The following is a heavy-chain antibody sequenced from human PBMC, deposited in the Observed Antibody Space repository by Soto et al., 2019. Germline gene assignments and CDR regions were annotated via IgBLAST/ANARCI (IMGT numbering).Heavy chain of an antibody. CDR1: GGSISSGGYY. D-gene: IGHD4-17*01. CDR2: IYYSGST. J-gene: IGHJ4*02. V-gene: IGHV4-31*03. CDR3: ASRNYGDYQFYDY. Sequence: QVQLQESGPGLVKPSQTLSLTYTVPGGSISSGGYYWSWIRQHPGKSLEWIGYIYYSGSTYYNPSLKSRVTISVDTSKNQFSLKLSSVTAADTAVYYCASRNYGDYQFYDYWGQGTLVTVSS.